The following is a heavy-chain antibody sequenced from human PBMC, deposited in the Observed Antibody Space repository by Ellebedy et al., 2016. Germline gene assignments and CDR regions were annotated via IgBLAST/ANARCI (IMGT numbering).Heavy chain of an antibody. V-gene: IGHV3-30*18. D-gene: IGHD5-18*01. Sequence: GESLKISXAASGFTFSRYGIHWVRQAPGKGLEWVAAILDDGNDKNYRDSVKGRFSISRDNSKNRVYLHMSSLRVEDTAVYSCAKVRSPDFYYSYDLDVWGQGTTVTVSS. CDR3: AKVRSPDFYYSYDLDV. CDR1: GFTFSRYG. CDR2: ILDDGNDK. J-gene: IGHJ6*02.